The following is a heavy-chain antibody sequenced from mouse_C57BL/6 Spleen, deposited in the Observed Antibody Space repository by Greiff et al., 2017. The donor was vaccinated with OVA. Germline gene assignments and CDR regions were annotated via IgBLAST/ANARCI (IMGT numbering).Heavy chain of an antibody. Sequence: QVQLQQSGAELVRPGSSVKLSCKASGYTFTSYWMHWVKQRPIQGLEWIGNIDPSDSETHYNQKFKDKATLTVDKSSSTAYMQLSSLTSEDSAVYYCARRFDYYGSSYFDYWGQGTTLTVSS. CDR1: GYTFTSYW. V-gene: IGHV1-52*01. CDR3: ARRFDYYGSSYFDY. CDR2: IDPSDSET. J-gene: IGHJ2*01. D-gene: IGHD1-1*01.